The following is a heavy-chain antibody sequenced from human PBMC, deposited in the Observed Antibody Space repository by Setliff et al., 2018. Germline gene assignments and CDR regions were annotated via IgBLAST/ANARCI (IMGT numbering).Heavy chain of an antibody. Sequence: SETLSLTCTVSGGSISTYYWSWIRQPPGKGLEYIGYVFYNGAAKYDPYLKSRVTMSVDTSKTQFSLKLNSMTTADTAVYYCARGGTYRYFDYWGQGALVTVSS. CDR2: VFYNGAA. J-gene: IGHJ4*02. CDR3: ARGGTYRYFDY. CDR1: GGSISTYY. V-gene: IGHV4-59*01.